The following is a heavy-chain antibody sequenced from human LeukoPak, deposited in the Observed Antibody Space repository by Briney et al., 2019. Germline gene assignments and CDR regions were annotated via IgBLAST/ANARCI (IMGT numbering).Heavy chain of an antibody. Sequence: ASVKVSCKASGYTFSGYYMHWVRQAPGQGLEWMGIINPSGGSTSYAQKFQGRVTMTRDTSTSTVYMELSSLRSEDTAVYYCVKDFPQYYDFSNGYWGQGTLVTVSS. V-gene: IGHV1-46*01. CDR3: VKDFPQYYDFSNGY. CDR1: GYTFSGYY. D-gene: IGHD3-3*01. CDR2: INPSGGST. J-gene: IGHJ4*02.